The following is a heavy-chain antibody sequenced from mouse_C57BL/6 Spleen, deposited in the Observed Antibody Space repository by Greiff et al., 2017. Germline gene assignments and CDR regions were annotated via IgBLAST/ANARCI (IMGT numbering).Heavy chain of an antibody. Sequence: QVQLQQPGAELVRPGSSVKLSCKASGYTFTSYWMHWVKQRPIQGLEWIGNIDPSDSETHYNQKFKDKATLTVDKSSSTAYMQLSSLTSEDSAVYYCERLYGSSYDYAMDYWGQGTSVTVSS. CDR3: ERLYGSSYDYAMDY. CDR2: IDPSDSET. J-gene: IGHJ4*01. D-gene: IGHD1-1*01. V-gene: IGHV1-52*01. CDR1: GYTFTSYW.